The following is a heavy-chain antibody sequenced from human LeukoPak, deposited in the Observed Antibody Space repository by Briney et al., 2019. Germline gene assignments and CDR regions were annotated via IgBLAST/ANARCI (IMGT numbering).Heavy chain of an antibody. CDR3: ERGLDLYNCNEFFDY. Sequence: GGSLRLSCAASGFTFSSYAMHWVRQAPGKGLEYVSAISSNGGSTYYANFVKGRFTISRDNSKNTLYLQMGSLRAEDTAVYYCERGLDLYNCNEFFDYWGQGTLVTVSS. J-gene: IGHJ4*02. V-gene: IGHV3-64*01. CDR1: GFTFSSYA. CDR2: ISSNGGST. D-gene: IGHD1-20*01.